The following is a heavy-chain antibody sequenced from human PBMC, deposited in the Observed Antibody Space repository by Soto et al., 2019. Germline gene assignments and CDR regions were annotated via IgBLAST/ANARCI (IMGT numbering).Heavy chain of an antibody. CDR1: GGSISSGGYS. J-gene: IGHJ4*02. V-gene: IGHV4-30-2*01. D-gene: IGHD4-17*01. CDR3: AKEGYGGNSVTH. Sequence: SDTLSLTCAVSGGSISSGGYSWSWIRQPPGKGLEWIGYIYHSGSTYYNPSLKSRVTISVDRSKNQFSLKLSSVTAADTAVYYCAKEGYGGNSVTHWGQGALVTVSS. CDR2: IYHSGST.